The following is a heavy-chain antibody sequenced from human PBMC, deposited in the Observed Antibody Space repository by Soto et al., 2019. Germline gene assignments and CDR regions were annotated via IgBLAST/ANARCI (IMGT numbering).Heavy chain of an antibody. D-gene: IGHD4-4*01. CDR1: GGSFSVYY. Sequence: SETLSLTCAVYGGSFSVYYWSWIGQPPGKGLEWIGEINHSGSTNYNPSLKSRVTISADTSKNQFSLKLSSVTAADPAVYYCASSNYSFDYWGQGTLVTVSS. CDR3: ASSNYSFDY. J-gene: IGHJ4*02. V-gene: IGHV4-34*01. CDR2: INHSGST.